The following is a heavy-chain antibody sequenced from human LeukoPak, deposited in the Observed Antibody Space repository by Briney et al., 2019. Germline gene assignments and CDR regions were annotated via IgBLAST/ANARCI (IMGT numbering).Heavy chain of an antibody. CDR1: GFTFSDYY. Sequence: GGSLRLSCAASGFTFSDYYMSWIRQAPGKGLEWVSHISSSGSTIYYADSVKGRFTISRDNAKNSLYLQMNSLRAEDTAVYYCARDYASSLPYYYYGMDVWGQGTTVTVSS. D-gene: IGHD3-16*01. J-gene: IGHJ6*02. CDR2: ISSSGSTI. V-gene: IGHV3-11*04. CDR3: ARDYASSLPYYYYGMDV.